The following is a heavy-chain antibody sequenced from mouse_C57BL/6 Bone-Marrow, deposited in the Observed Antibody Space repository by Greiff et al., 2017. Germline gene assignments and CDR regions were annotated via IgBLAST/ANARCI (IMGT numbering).Heavy chain of an antibody. V-gene: IGHV1-19*01. CDR3: AREDGSSVSSSY. Sequence: VQLQQSGPVLVKPGASVKMSCKASGYTFTDYYMNWVKQSHGKSLEWIGVLNPYNGGTSYNQKFKGKATLTVDKSSSTAYMELNSLTSEDSAVYYGAREDGSSVSSSYWGQGTTLTVSS. D-gene: IGHD1-1*01. CDR2: LNPYNGGT. J-gene: IGHJ2*01. CDR1: GYTFTDYY.